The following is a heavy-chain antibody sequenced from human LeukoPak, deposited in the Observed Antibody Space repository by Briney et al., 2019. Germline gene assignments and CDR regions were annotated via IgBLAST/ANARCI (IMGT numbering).Heavy chain of an antibody. Sequence: SETLSLTCTVSGGSISSYYWSWIRQPPGKGLEWIGYIYYSGSTNYNPSLKSRVTISVDTSKNQFSLKLSSVTAADTTVYYCARGYYYDSSGFDYWGQGTLVTVSS. CDR3: ARGYYYDSSGFDY. CDR1: GGSISSYY. V-gene: IGHV4-59*01. D-gene: IGHD3-22*01. J-gene: IGHJ4*02. CDR2: IYYSGST.